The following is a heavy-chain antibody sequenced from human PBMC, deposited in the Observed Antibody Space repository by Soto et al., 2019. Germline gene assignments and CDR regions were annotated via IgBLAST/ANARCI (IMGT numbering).Heavy chain of an antibody. CDR3: ATVHNTSRSFDY. Sequence: LRLSCAASGFTFNIYAMTWVRQAPGKGLEWVSTTGATGRTTYYSDSVKGRFTVSRDNSKNTLDLQMSNLRAEDTAVYYCATVHNTSRSFDYWGQGPLVTVSS. CDR2: TGATGRTT. D-gene: IGHD1-20*01. V-gene: IGHV3-23*01. CDR1: GFTFNIYA. J-gene: IGHJ4*02.